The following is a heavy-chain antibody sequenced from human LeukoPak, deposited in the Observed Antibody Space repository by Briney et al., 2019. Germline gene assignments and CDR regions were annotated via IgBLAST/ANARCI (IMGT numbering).Heavy chain of an antibody. CDR3: TRDPHDYGDYGS. J-gene: IGHJ5*02. Sequence: GGSLRLSCAASGFTVNTDYMSWVRQAPGKGLEWVSVIYTGGTTHYADPLKGRFTISRDSSKNTLYLQMNSLRVEDTAIYYCTRDPHDYGDYGSWGQGTLVTVSS. CDR2: IYTGGTT. D-gene: IGHD4-17*01. V-gene: IGHV3-66*01. CDR1: GFTVNTDY.